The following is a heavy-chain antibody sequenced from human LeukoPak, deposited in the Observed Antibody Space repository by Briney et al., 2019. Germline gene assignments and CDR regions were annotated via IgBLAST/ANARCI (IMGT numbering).Heavy chain of an antibody. Sequence: SETLSLTCTVSGGSISSSSYYWGWIRQPPGKGLEWIGSIYYSGSTYYNPSLKSRVTISVDTSKNQFSLKLSSVTAADTAVYYCAGQQEVIIPLAYFDYWGQGTLVTVSS. CDR3: AGQQEVIIPLAYFDY. J-gene: IGHJ4*02. CDR1: GGSISSSSYY. V-gene: IGHV4-39*01. D-gene: IGHD3-3*01. CDR2: IYYSGST.